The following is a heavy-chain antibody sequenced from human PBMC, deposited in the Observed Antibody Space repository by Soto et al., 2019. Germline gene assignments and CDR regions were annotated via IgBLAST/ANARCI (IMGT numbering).Heavy chain of an antibody. D-gene: IGHD2-2*01. CDR3: ASSRYCISTSCHPSSFGYYYYGMDV. CDR1: GYAFSRFN. Sequence: ASVKVSCKASGYAFSRFNIHWVRQAPGQRLEWMGGINTGNGNTKVSQKLQGRVTFTRDTSANTAYTELSSLRSEDTAVYYCASSRYCISTSCHPSSFGYYYYGMDVWGQGTTVTVSS. V-gene: IGHV1-3*04. CDR2: INTGNGNT. J-gene: IGHJ6*02.